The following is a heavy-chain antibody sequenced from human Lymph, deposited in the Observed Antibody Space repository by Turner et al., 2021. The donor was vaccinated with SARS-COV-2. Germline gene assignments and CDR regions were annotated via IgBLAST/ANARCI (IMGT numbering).Heavy chain of an antibody. CDR1: GYSFPTYW. CDR2: IYPGDSDT. V-gene: IGHV5-51*01. CDR3: ARLPIARGYSGYDFYYFDY. J-gene: IGHJ4*02. D-gene: IGHD5-12*01. Sequence: EVQLVQSGAEVKKPGESLKISCKGSGYSFPTYWIGWVRQMPGKGLEWMGIIYPGDSDTRYSPSCQGQVTISADKSISTAYLQWSSLKASDTAMYYCARLPIARGYSGYDFYYFDYWGQGTLVTVSS.